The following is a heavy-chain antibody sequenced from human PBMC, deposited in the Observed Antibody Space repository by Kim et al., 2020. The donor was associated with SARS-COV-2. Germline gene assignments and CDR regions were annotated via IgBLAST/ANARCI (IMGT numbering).Heavy chain of an antibody. Sequence: ASLKVSCKAFVYNFTNYAMNWVRQVHGHGHECMGWLNTNTGNKTYAQGFKGRLVITLDTSDSKVSLHMSSLEADASDVYYYARARIELGEFNLWG. V-gene: IGHV7-4-1*02. CDR1: VYNFTNYA. J-gene: IGHJ2*01. CDR3: ARARIELGEFNL. D-gene: IGHD3-10*01. CDR2: LNTNTGNK.